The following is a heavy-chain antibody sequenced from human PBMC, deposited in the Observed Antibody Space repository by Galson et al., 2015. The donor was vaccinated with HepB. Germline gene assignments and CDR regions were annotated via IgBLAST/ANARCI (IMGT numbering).Heavy chain of an antibody. V-gene: IGHV3-72*01. J-gene: IGHJ4*02. CDR2: VRHKARRYTT. D-gene: IGHD3-3*02. Sequence: SLRLSCAASGFTFSDYYMDWVRQAPGKGLEWVGRVRHKARRYTTDYVASVEGRFTISRDDPKNSLYLQMDSLKTEDTAVCDCSRTLPGIDLDYWGQGTLVTVSS. CDR3: SRTLPGIDLDY. CDR1: GFTFSDYY.